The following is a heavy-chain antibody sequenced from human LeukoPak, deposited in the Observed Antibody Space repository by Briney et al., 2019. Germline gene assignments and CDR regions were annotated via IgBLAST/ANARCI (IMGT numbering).Heavy chain of an antibody. D-gene: IGHD2-2*02. Sequence: PGGSLRLSCAASGFTFSSYSMNWVRQAPGTGLEWVSSISSSSSYIYYADSVKGRFTISRDNAKNSLYLQMNSLRAEDTAVYYCAQGPYIWYFDLWGRGTLVTVSS. J-gene: IGHJ2*01. V-gene: IGHV3-21*01. CDR1: GFTFSSYS. CDR2: ISSSSSYI. CDR3: AQGPYIWYFDL.